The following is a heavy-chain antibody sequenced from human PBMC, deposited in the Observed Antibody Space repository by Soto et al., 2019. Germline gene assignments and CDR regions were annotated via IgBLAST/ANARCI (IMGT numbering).Heavy chain of an antibody. Sequence: SETLSLTCSVSGGSVRSGSYYWTWIRQPPGKGLEWIGYIYQSGTTNYNASLKSRVTISIDTSKNQFLLKLNSVTAADTAVYYCARDSSGRHDYWGQGTLVTVSS. V-gene: IGHV4-61*01. J-gene: IGHJ4*02. D-gene: IGHD3-22*01. CDR3: ARDSSGRHDY. CDR2: IYQSGTT. CDR1: GGSVRSGSYY.